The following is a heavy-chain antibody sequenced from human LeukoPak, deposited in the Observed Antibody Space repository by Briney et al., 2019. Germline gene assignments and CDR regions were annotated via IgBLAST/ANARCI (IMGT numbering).Heavy chain of an antibody. CDR3: AQTLRFLEWPGDY. J-gene: IGHJ4*02. D-gene: IGHD3-3*01. Sequence: ASVKVSCKSSGYTFTSYGIIWVRQAPGQGLEWMGWISAYNGNTNYAQKLQGRVTMTTDTSTSTAYMELRSLRSDDTAVYYCAQTLRFLEWPGDYWGQGTLVTVSS. V-gene: IGHV1-18*01. CDR1: GYTFTSYG. CDR2: ISAYNGNT.